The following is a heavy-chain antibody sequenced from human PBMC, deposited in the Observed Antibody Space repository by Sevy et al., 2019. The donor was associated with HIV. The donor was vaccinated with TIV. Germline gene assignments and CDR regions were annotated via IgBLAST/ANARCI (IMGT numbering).Heavy chain of an antibody. V-gene: IGHV4-59*12. CDR1: GGPISVYY. CDR3: ARAPPVLSGDEFLNWFDP. D-gene: IGHD5-12*01. J-gene: IGHJ5*02. CDR2: VYYTGST. Sequence: SETLSLTCTVSGGPISVYYWSWIRQPPGKGLEYIGYVYYTGSTNYNPSLKNRVTISVDTSNNEFSLKLTSVTAADTAVYYCARAPPVLSGDEFLNWFDPWGQGTLVTVSS.